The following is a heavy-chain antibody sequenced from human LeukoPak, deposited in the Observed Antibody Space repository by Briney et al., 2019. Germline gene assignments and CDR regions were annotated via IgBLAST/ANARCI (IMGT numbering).Heavy chain of an antibody. D-gene: IGHD4-4*01. CDR2: ISDIGSI. CDR1: GGSISSYY. CDR3: ARDKTPAQTTEPPNWFDP. Sequence: SETLSLTCTVSGGSISSYYWSWIRQPPGKGLEWIAYISDIGSINYNPSLKSRVTISLDTSKNQFSLKLSSVTAADTAVYYCARDKTPAQTTEPPNWFDPWGQGTLVTVSS. J-gene: IGHJ5*02. V-gene: IGHV4-59*12.